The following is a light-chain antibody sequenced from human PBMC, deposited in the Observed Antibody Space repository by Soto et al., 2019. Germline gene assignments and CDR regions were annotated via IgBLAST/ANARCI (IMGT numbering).Light chain of an antibody. CDR2: AAS. J-gene: IGKJ1*01. Sequence: DIQMTQSPSSLSASVGDRVTITCRASQSISSYLNWYQQKPGKAPKLLIYAASSLQSGVQSRFSGSGSGTDFTLTISSLQPEDFATYYCQQSYGTPWTFGQGTKVEIK. CDR1: QSISSY. CDR3: QQSYGTPWT. V-gene: IGKV1-39*01.